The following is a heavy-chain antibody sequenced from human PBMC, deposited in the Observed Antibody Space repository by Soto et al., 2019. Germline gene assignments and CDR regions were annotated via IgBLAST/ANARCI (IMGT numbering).Heavy chain of an antibody. CDR3: ARAKRVVVGAARALMHYYGMDV. CDR1: GYTFTGYY. Sequence: GASVKVSCKASGYTFTGYYMHWVRQAPGQGLEWMGWINPNSGGTNYAQKFQGWVTMTRDTSISTAYMELSRLRSDDTAVYYCARAKRVVVGAARALMHYYGMDVWGQGTTVTVSS. J-gene: IGHJ6*02. D-gene: IGHD2-15*01. CDR2: INPNSGGT. V-gene: IGHV1-2*04.